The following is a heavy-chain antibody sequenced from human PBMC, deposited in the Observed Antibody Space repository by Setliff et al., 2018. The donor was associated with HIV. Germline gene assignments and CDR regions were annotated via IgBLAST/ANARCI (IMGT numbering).Heavy chain of an antibody. Sequence: PSETLSLTCTVSGGSIRSSRYYWGWIRQPPGKGLEWIGSIYYSGNTYFNPSLKSRLTMSVDTSKNQFSLKLSSVTAADTAVYYCARHESGRSSSWSNFDYWGQGTLVTVSS. CDR1: GGSIRSSRYY. CDR2: IYYSGNT. CDR3: ARHESGRSSSWSNFDY. V-gene: IGHV4-39*01. J-gene: IGHJ4*02. D-gene: IGHD6-13*01.